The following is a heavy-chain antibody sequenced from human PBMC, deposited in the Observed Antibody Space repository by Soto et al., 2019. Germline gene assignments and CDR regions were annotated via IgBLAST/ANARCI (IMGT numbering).Heavy chain of an antibody. Sequence: WVRQAPGKGLEWIGSIYYSGSTYYNPSLKSRVTISVDTSKNQFSLKLSSVTAADTAVYYCAGITMIVVVMQPFDYWGQGTLVTVSS. D-gene: IGHD3-22*01. V-gene: IGHV4-39*01. J-gene: IGHJ4*02. CDR3: AGITMIVVVMQPFDY. CDR2: IYYSGST.